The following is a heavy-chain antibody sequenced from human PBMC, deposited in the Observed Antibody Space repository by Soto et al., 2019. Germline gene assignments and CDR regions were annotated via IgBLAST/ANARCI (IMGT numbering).Heavy chain of an antibody. V-gene: IGHV3-66*01. J-gene: IGHJ3*02. CDR2: IYSGGST. Sequence: EVQLVESGGGLVQPGGSLRLSCAASGFTVSSNYMSWVRQAPGKGLEWVSVIYSGGSTYYADSVKGRFTTSRDNSKNTLYLQMNSLRAEDTAVYYCARALLPHDAFDIWGQGTMVTVSS. CDR3: ARALLPHDAFDI. CDR1: GFTVSSNY.